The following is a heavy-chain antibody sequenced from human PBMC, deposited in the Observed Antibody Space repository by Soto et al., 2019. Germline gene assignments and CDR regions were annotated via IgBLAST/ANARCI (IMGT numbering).Heavy chain of an antibody. Sequence: SETLSLTCTVSGGSISSSSYYWGWIRQPPGKGLEWIGSIYYSGSTYYNPSLKSRVTISVDTSKNQFSLKLSSVTAADTAVYYCARHAEVTAITTSNRRAFDIWGQGTMVTVSS. CDR2: IYYSGST. CDR1: GGSISSSSYY. V-gene: IGHV4-39*01. CDR3: ARHAEVTAITTSNRRAFDI. J-gene: IGHJ3*02. D-gene: IGHD2-21*02.